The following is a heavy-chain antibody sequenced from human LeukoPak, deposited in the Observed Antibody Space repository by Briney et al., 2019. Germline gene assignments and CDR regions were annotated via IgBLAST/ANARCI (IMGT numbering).Heavy chain of an antibody. V-gene: IGHV3-7*01. D-gene: IGHD1-26*01. CDR2: IKQDGSEK. Sequence: GGSLRLSCAASGFTFSSYWMSWVRQAPGKGLEWVANIKQDGSEKYYVASVKGRFTISRDNAKNSLYLQMNSLRAEDTAVYYCARVGIRELLPYFDYWGQGTLVTVSS. CDR1: GFTFSSYW. CDR3: ARVGIRELLPYFDY. J-gene: IGHJ4*02.